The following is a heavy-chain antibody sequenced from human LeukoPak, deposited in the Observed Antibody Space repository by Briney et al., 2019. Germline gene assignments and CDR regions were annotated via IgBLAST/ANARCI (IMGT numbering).Heavy chain of an antibody. J-gene: IGHJ6*04. CDR3: ADLSSTLFGGV. V-gene: IGHV3-48*03. CDR2: ISRSGSTI. D-gene: IGHD3-16*01. Sequence: GGSLRLSCAASGFTFSSYEMNWVRQATGKGLESASYISRSGSTIYYADSVKGRFTSSRDNAKNSLYLQMNSRRAEDTSVYYCADLSSTLFGGVWGKGTTVTISS. CDR1: GFTFSSYE.